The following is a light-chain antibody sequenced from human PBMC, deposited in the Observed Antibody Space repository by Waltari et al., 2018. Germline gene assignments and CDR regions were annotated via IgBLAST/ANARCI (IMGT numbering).Light chain of an antibody. CDR2: GAS. CDR3: QQTEGFPWT. CDR1: RGISRW. Sequence: IQMTQSPSSVSASVEDRVSISCRACRGISRWLAWYQQQPGKAPRLLIYGASNLQCGAPSRFSGSGSGTDFTLTISGLQPEDFGTYYCQQTEGFPWTFGQGTKVEV. J-gene: IGKJ1*01. V-gene: IGKV1-12*01.